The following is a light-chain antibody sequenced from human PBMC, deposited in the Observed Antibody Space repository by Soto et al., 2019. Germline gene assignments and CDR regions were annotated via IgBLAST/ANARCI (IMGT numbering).Light chain of an antibody. CDR1: QSVSSNY. J-gene: IGKJ1*01. V-gene: IGKV3-20*01. Sequence: ENVLTQSPGTLSLSPGERATLSCRASQSVSSNYVAWYQQKPGQAPRLLVYGASGRATGIPDRFSGSGSGTDFTLTISRLEPEDFEVYYCQQYGSSRWTFGQGTKVEIK. CDR2: GAS. CDR3: QQYGSSRWT.